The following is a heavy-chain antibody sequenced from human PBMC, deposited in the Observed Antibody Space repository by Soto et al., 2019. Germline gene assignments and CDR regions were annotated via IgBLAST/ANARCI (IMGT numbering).Heavy chain of an antibody. D-gene: IGHD6-13*01. V-gene: IGHV4-39*01. Sequence: PSETLSLTCSVSGGSISSGSYYWGWIRQTPGRGLEWIASMYHGGTTYSNPSLKSRVTISVDTSKNQFSLRLTSVTAADTAVYFCARGNLAAAGSFDYWGQGALVTVSS. CDR2: MYHGGTT. CDR3: ARGNLAAAGSFDY. CDR1: GGSISSGSYY. J-gene: IGHJ4*02.